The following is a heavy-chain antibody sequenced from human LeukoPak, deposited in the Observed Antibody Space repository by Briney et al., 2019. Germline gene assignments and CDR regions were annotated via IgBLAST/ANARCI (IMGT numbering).Heavy chain of an antibody. CDR3: ARGDAIYRPSDY. CDR2: IIPNLRIA. V-gene: IGHV1-69*02. J-gene: IGHJ4*02. D-gene: IGHD2-21*02. Sequence: SVKVSCKASGGTFSSYTISWVRQAPGQGLEWMGRIIPNLRIANYAQKFQGRVTITADKSTSTAYMELSSLRSEDTAVYYCARGDAIYRPSDYWGQGTLVTVSS. CDR1: GGTFSSYT.